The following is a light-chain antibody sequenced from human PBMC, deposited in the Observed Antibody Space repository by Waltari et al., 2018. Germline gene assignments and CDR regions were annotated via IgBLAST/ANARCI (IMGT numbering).Light chain of an antibody. V-gene: IGKV1-9*01. CDR1: QGVGSY. CDR2: AAS. Sequence: DVQLTQSPSFLSASVGDRVTITRRASQGVGSYLAWYQQKPGEAPKLLIHAASTLQSGVPSRFSGSSSGTEFTLTVSSLQPEDFGTYYCQQVNTYPLTFGGGTKVEI. J-gene: IGKJ4*01. CDR3: QQVNTYPLT.